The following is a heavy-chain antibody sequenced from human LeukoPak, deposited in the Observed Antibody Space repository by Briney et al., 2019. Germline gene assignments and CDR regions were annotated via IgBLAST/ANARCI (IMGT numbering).Heavy chain of an antibody. V-gene: IGHV1-69*04. J-gene: IGHJ6*02. D-gene: IGHD2-15*01. CDR1: GGTFSSYA. Sequence: ASVKVSCKASGGTFSSYAISWVRQAPGQGLEWMGRIIPIFGIANYAQKFQGRVTITADKSTSTAYMELSSLRSEDTAVYHCARDQVEGYGMDVWGQGTTVTVSS. CDR2: IIPIFGIA. CDR3: ARDQVEGYGMDV.